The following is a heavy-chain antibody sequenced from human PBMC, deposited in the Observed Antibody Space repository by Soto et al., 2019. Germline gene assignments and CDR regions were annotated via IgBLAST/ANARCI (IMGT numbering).Heavy chain of an antibody. CDR1: GYTFSNYG. V-gene: IGHV1-18*01. CDR3: ARDVSPPIDY. CDR2: ISAYNGKT. Sequence: ASVKVSCKTSGYTFSNYGIIWVRLAPGQGLEWMGWISAYNGKTNYAQKFQGRVTMTTDTYTSTAYMELRSLRSDDTALYYCARDVSPPIDYWGQGTLVTVSS. J-gene: IGHJ4*02.